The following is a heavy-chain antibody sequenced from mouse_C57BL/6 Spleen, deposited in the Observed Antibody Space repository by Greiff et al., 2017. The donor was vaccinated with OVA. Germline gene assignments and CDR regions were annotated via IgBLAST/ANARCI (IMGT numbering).Heavy chain of an antibody. V-gene: IGHV1-62-2*01. D-gene: IGHD2-2*01. CDR2: FYPGSGSI. CDR1: GYTFTEYT. J-gene: IGHJ4*01. Sequence: QVQLKESGAELVKPGASVKLSCKASGYTFTEYTIHWVKQRSGQGLEWIGWFYPGSGSIKYNEKFKDKATLTADKSSSTVYMELSRLTSEDSAVYFCARHGEGDYGYDKGDYYAMDYWGQGTSVTVSS. CDR3: ARHGEGDYGYDKGDYYAMDY.